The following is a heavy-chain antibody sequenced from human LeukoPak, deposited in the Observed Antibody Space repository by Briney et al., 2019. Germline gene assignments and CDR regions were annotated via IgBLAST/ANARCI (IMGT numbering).Heavy chain of an antibody. CDR3: ARDCVD. J-gene: IGHJ4*02. CDR2: ISFSGST. CDR1: GGSISSYY. Sequence: SETLSLTCTVSGGSISSYYWSWIRQHPEKGLEWIGYISFSGSTYYNPSLKSRVTISADTSKNQFSLRLSSVTAADTAVFYCARDCVDWGQGTLVTVSS. D-gene: IGHD2-21*01. V-gene: IGHV4-59*06.